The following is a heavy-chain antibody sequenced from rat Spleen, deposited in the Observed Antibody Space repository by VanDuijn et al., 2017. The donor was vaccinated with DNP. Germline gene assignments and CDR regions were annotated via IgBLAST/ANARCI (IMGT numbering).Heavy chain of an antibody. V-gene: IGHV1-43*01. Sequence: QVQLQQSGAELAKPGSSVKISCKASGYTFTSYYISWIKQTTGQGLEYIGYINTGSGGTNYNEKFKGKATLTVDKSSSTAFMQLSSLTPDDSAVYYCARAEGYYGFTPFDYWGQGVMVTVSS. CDR3: ARAEGYYGFTPFDY. CDR2: INTGSGGT. CDR1: GYTFTSYY. J-gene: IGHJ2*01. D-gene: IGHD1-6*01.